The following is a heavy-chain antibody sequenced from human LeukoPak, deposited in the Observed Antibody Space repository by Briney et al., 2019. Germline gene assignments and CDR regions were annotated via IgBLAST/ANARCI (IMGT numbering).Heavy chain of an antibody. Sequence: WASVKVSCKASGYTITGYYIHWVRQAPGQGLEWMGRINPNTGDTNSARKFQGRVTMTRVTSISTVYMELSRLRSDDTAVYYCARDRGDDTVSYFDYWGQGTLVTVSS. CDR3: ARDRGDDTVSYFDY. D-gene: IGHD3-22*01. CDR1: GYTITGYY. J-gene: IGHJ4*02. CDR2: INPNTGDT. V-gene: IGHV1-2*06.